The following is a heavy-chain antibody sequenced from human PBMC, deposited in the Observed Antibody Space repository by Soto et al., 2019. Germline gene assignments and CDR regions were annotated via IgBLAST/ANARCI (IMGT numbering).Heavy chain of an antibody. Sequence: PGGSLRLSCAASGFTFSSYGMHWVRQAPGKGLEWVAVISYDGSNKYYADSVKGRFTISRDNSKNTLYLQMNSLRAEDTAVYYCAKGLDSSGWYLFDVWGQGTLVTVSS. V-gene: IGHV3-30*18. CDR3: AKGLDSSGWYLFDV. D-gene: IGHD6-19*01. CDR2: ISYDGSNK. J-gene: IGHJ4*02. CDR1: GFTFSSYG.